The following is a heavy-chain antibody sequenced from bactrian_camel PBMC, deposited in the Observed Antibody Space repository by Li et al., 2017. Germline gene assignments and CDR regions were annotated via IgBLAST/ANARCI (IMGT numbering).Heavy chain of an antibody. CDR1: VDTIGRYC. J-gene: IGHJ4*01. D-gene: IGHD5*01. V-gene: IGHV3S55*01. Sequence: QVQLVESGGGSVQVGGSLTLSCVASVDTIGRYCMGWFRQIPDKEREGIAGIESDGSTSYADSVKGRFTVSKDNAENTLYLQMDSLKAEDTAMYYCAARSVCGAWFSVKNPNQFGVWGQGTQVTVS. CDR2: IESDGST. CDR3: AARSVCGAWFSVKNPNQFGV.